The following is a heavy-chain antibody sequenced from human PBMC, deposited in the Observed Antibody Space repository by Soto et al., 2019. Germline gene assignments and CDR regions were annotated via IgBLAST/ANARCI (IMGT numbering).Heavy chain of an antibody. CDR1: GFTFSSYA. V-gene: IGHV3-23*01. CDR3: ATLFPYYYDSSGYLRGPSYFDY. Sequence: GGSLRLSCAASGFTFSSYAMSWVRQAPGKGLEWVSAISGSGGSTYYADSVKGRFTISRDNSKNTLYLQMNSLRAEDTAVYYCATLFPYYYDSSGYLRGPSYFDYWGQGTLVPVSS. CDR2: ISGSGGST. D-gene: IGHD3-22*01. J-gene: IGHJ4*02.